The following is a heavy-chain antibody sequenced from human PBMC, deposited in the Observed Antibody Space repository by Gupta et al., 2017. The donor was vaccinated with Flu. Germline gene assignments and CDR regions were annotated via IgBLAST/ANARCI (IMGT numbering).Heavy chain of an antibody. V-gene: IGHV3-11*01. CDR2: ISSSGSTI. CDR3: ARERVRRLRSWFDP. Sequence: RQEPGKGLEWISYISSSGSTIYYADSVKGRFTISRDNDNNSLFLHMNSRRAEDTATYFCARERVRRLRSWFDPWGQGTLVTVSS. J-gene: IGHJ5*02.